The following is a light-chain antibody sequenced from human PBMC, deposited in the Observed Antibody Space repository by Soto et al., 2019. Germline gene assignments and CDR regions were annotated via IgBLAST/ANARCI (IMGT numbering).Light chain of an antibody. CDR3: QQYNSYTIT. Sequence: DIQMTQSPSTLSASVGDRVTITCRASQSISTWLAWYQQKPGKVPKFLIYDASSLESGVPSRFSGSGSGTEFTLTISSLQPDDFATYYCQQYNSYTITFGQGTRLEI. CDR1: QSISTW. V-gene: IGKV1-5*01. J-gene: IGKJ5*01. CDR2: DAS.